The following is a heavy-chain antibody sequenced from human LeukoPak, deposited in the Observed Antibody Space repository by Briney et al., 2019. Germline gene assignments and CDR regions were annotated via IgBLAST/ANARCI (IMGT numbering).Heavy chain of an antibody. CDR3: ATYGSGTSKTFDF. CDR2: ICPGDSET. V-gene: IGHV5-51*01. Sequence: GESLKISCKASGYSFTNYWIGWVRQMPGKGLEWVGIICPGDSETRYSPSFRGQVTISADKSFSTAYLQWSSLKASDTAMYYCATYGSGTSKTFDFWGQGTMVTVSS. CDR1: GYSFTNYW. J-gene: IGHJ3*01. D-gene: IGHD3-10*01.